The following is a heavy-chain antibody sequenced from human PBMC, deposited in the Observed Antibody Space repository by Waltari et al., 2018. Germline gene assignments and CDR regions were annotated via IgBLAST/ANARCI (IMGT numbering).Heavy chain of an antibody. CDR3: AKGPPSGGLTRFDP. V-gene: IGHV3-30*02. CDR2: IRYDGSNK. J-gene: IGHJ5*02. D-gene: IGHD3-16*01. Sequence: QVQLVESGGGVVQPGGSLRLSCEASGFTFSRSGMPWVRQAPGKGLEWVAFIRYDGSNKYYADSVKGRFTISRDNSKNTLYLQMNSLRAEDTAVYYCAKGPPSGGLTRFDPWGQGTLVTVSS. CDR1: GFTFSRSG.